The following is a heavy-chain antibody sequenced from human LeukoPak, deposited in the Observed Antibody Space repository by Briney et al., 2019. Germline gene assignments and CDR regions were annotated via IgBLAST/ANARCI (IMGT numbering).Heavy chain of an antibody. CDR3: ARDGRYSYALDY. CDR1: GDSISSGGYS. J-gene: IGHJ4*02. V-gene: IGHV4-30-4*07. Sequence: PSETLSLTCAVSGDSISSGGYSWSWIRQPPGKGLEWIGYIYYSGTTYYNPSLKSRITISVATSKNQFSLKLSSVTAADTAVYYCARDGRYSYALDYWGQGTLVTVSS. D-gene: IGHD5-18*01. CDR2: IYYSGTT.